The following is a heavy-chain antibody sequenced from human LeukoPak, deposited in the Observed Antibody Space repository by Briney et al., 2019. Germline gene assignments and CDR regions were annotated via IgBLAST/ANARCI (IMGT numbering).Heavy chain of an antibody. Sequence: ASVKVSCKASGYTFSSYGITWVRQAPGQGLEWMGWISAYNGNTNYAQRLQGRLTMTIDTSTSTIYMELRSLRSDDTAVYYCARVPHDYGTRGIDYWGQGTLVTVSS. V-gene: IGHV1-18*01. J-gene: IGHJ4*02. CDR2: ISAYNGNT. D-gene: IGHD4-17*01. CDR1: GYTFSSYG. CDR3: ARVPHDYGTRGIDY.